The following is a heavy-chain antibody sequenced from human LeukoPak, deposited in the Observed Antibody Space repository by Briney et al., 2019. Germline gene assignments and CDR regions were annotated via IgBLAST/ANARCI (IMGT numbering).Heavy chain of an antibody. CDR1: GFTFSSYA. Sequence: GGSLRLSCAASGFTFSSYAMSWVRQAPGKGLEWVSAISGSGGSTYYADSVKGRFTISRDNSKNTLYLQMNSLRAEDTAVYYCAKAGCGSTSCYATSYYYYYYYMDVWGKGTTVTVSS. V-gene: IGHV3-23*01. CDR2: ISGSGGST. J-gene: IGHJ6*03. D-gene: IGHD2-2*01. CDR3: AKAGCGSTSCYATSYYYYYYYMDV.